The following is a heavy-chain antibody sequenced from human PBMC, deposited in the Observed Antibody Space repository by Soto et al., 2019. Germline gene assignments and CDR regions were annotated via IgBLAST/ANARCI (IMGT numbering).Heavy chain of an antibody. D-gene: IGHD6-25*01. CDR1: DGSISSGDYY. Sequence: SETLSLTCTVSDGSISSGDYYWTWIRQPPGKGLEWIGFIFNSENTYYNPSLKSRITLSIDTSKNQCTLHLISVTADDTAVYSCAGDPKGGPAAGAFDLWGQGTMVTDS. V-gene: IGHV4-30-4*01. CDR2: IFNSENT. J-gene: IGHJ3*01. CDR3: AGDPKGGPAAGAFDL.